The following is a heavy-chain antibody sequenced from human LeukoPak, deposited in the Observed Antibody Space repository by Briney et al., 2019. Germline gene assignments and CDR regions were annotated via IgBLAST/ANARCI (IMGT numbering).Heavy chain of an antibody. CDR3: ARSSITMVRGVIIIPNWFDP. V-gene: IGHV1-46*01. J-gene: IGHJ5*02. CDR2: IYPRDGST. D-gene: IGHD3-10*01. CDR1: GYTFTSNY. Sequence: ASVKVSCKASGYTFTSNYIHWVRQAPGQGLEWMGMIYPRDGSTSYAQKFQGRVTMTTDTSTSTAYMELRSLRSDDTAVYYCARSSITMVRGVIIIPNWFDPWGQGTLVTVSS.